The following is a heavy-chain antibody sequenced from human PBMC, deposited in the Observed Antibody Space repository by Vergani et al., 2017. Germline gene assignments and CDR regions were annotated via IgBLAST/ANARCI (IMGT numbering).Heavy chain of an antibody. V-gene: IGHV3-66*02. CDR1: GFTFINAW. CDR3: ARDRRDIVVVPAAPYYYYYYGMDV. D-gene: IGHD2-2*01. Sequence: EVQLVESGGGLVKPGGSLRLSCAASGFTFINAWMTLVRQAPGKGLEWVSVIYSGGSTYYADSVKGRFTISSDNSKNTLYLQMNSLRAEDTAVYYCARDRRDIVVVPAAPYYYYYYGMDVWGQGTTVTVSS. J-gene: IGHJ6*02. CDR2: IYSGGST.